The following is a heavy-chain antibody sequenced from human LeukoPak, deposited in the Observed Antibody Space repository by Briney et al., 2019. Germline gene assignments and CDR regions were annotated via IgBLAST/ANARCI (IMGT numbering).Heavy chain of an antibody. D-gene: IGHD6-19*01. V-gene: IGHV4-34*01. CDR3: ASSWLRPPPLHL. CDR2: IDHSGST. Sequence: PSEALCLSCAAYGGSFSGYYWSWVRHPPGKGLEWMGEIDHSGSTNYNPSLKCRVTISIDTSKYRLPLKLRSVIAADTAVYYCASSWLRPPPLHLWGQGTLVTVSS. J-gene: IGHJ4*02. CDR1: GGSFSGYY.